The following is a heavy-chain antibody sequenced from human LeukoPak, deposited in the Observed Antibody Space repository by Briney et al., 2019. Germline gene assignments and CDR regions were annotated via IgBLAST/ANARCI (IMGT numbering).Heavy chain of an antibody. Sequence: ASVKVSCKASGYTFTSYYIHWVRQAPGQGLEWMGIINPSGGSTSYAQKFQGRVTMTRDMSTSTVYMELSSLRSEDTAVYYCARVCYDSSGYYPLGMDYWGQGTLVTVSS. V-gene: IGHV1-46*01. CDR2: INPSGGST. CDR3: ARVCYDSSGYYPLGMDY. CDR1: GYTFTSYY. J-gene: IGHJ4*02. D-gene: IGHD3-22*01.